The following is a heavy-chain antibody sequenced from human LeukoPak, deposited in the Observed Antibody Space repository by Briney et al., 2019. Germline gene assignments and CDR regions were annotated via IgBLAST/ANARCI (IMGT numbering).Heavy chain of an antibody. J-gene: IGHJ5*02. Sequence: SETLSLTCAVYGGSFSGYYWSWIRQPPGKGLEWIGEINHSGSTNYSPSTKSRVTISVDPSKHQFSLNLTSVTPADTAVYYCARLYIGGYSRSTNYNWFDPWGQGTLVTVSS. D-gene: IGHD6-13*01. CDR1: GGSFSGYY. CDR2: INHSGST. CDR3: ARLYIGGYSRSTNYNWFDP. V-gene: IGHV4-34*01.